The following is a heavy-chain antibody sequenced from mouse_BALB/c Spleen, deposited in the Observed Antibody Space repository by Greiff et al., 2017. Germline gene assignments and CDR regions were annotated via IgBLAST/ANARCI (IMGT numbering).Heavy chain of an antibody. CDR3: NARGSSYGFAY. CDR2: IDPENGDT. J-gene: IGHJ3*01. CDR1: GFNIKDYY. D-gene: IGHD1-1*01. Sequence: EVKLQESGAELVRSGASVKLSCTASGFNIKDYYMHWVKQRPEQGLEWIGWIDPENGDTEYAPKFQGKATMTADTSSNTAYLQLSSLTSEDTAVYYCNARGSSYGFAYWGQGTLVTVSA. V-gene: IGHV14-4*02.